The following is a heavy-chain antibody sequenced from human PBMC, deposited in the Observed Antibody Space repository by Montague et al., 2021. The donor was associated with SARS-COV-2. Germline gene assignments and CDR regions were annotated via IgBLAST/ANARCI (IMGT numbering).Heavy chain of an antibody. Sequence: SETLSLTCTVSGGSMRDYYWSWIRQPPGEGLEWIGYIYYSGSTDXNPSLNSRVTLSPDTSKNQFSLNLRSVTAADTAFYYCARVHYYTGYVDSWGQGTLVSVSS. J-gene: IGHJ4*02. CDR3: ARVHYYTGYVDS. CDR2: IYYSGST. CDR1: GGSMRDYY. D-gene: IGHD3-22*01. V-gene: IGHV4-59*01.